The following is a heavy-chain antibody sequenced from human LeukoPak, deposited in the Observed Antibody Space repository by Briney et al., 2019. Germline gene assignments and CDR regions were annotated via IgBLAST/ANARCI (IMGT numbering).Heavy chain of an antibody. D-gene: IGHD3-22*01. V-gene: IGHV4-59*01. Sequence: SETLSLTCTVSGGSISSYYWSWIRQPPGKGLEWIGYIYYSGSTNYNPSLKSRVTISVDTSKNQFSLKLSSVTAADTAVYYCARGPYYDSRDYYYYYMDVWGKGTTVTVSS. CDR1: GGSISSYY. CDR2: IYYSGST. CDR3: ARGPYYDSRDYYYYYMDV. J-gene: IGHJ6*03.